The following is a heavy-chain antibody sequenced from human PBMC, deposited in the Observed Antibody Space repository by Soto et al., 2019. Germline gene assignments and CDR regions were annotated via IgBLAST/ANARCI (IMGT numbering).Heavy chain of an antibody. Sequence: PGGSLRLSCAASGFTFSSYGMHWVRQAPGKGLEWVAVISYDGSNKYYADSVKGRFTISRDNSKNTLYLQMNSLRAEDTAVYYCAKDICGGDGDGAEYFPHWGRGTLGTVSS. D-gene: IGHD2-21*02. V-gene: IGHV3-30*18. CDR2: ISYDGSNK. CDR3: AKDICGGDGDGAEYFPH. J-gene: IGHJ1*01. CDR1: GFTFSSYG.